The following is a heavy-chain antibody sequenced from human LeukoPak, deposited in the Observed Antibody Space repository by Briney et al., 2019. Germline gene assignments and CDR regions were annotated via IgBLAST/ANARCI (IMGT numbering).Heavy chain of an antibody. CDR3: ARTTKEFDILTGYYFDY. CDR1: GFTFSDYY. V-gene: IGHV3-11*01. Sequence: GGSLRLSCAASGFTFSDYYMSWIRQAPGKGLEWVSYISSSGSTIYYADSVKGRFTISRDNAKNSLYLQMNSLRAVDTAVYYCARTTKEFDILTGYYFDYWGQGTLVTVSS. D-gene: IGHD3-9*01. CDR2: ISSSGSTI. J-gene: IGHJ4*02.